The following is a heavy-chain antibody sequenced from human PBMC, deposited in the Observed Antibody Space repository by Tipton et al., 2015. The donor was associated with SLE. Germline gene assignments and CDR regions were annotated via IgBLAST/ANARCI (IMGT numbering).Heavy chain of an antibody. CDR1: GGSISSYY. J-gene: IGHJ4*02. V-gene: IGHV4-59*01. Sequence: LRLSCTVSGGSISSYYWSWIRQPPGKGLEWIGYIYYSGSTNYNPSLKSRVTISVDTSKNQFSLKLSSVTAADTAVYYCARSTGLYYYGSGSAPYYFDYWGQGTLVTVSS. D-gene: IGHD3-10*01. CDR2: IYYSGST. CDR3: ARSTGLYYYGSGSAPYYFDY.